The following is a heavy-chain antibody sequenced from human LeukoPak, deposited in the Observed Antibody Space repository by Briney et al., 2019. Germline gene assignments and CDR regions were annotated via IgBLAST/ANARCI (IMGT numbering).Heavy chain of an antibody. CDR1: GHTFTNFG. Sequence: ASVKVSCKASGHTFTNFGITWLRQAPGQGLEWMGWIIADNGNTNYAQKFQGRVTISTDTSTSTAYMELRSLRSEDTAVYYCATGPPPRISSGWPNWFEPWGQGTLVTVSS. V-gene: IGHV1-18*01. CDR3: ATGPPPRISSGWPNWFEP. CDR2: IIADNGNT. D-gene: IGHD6-19*01. J-gene: IGHJ5*02.